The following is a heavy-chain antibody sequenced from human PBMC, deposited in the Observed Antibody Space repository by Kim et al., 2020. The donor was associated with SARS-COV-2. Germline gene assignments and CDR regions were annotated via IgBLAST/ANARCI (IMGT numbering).Heavy chain of an antibody. V-gene: IGHV3-15*01. Sequence: APVKGRFTISRDDSKNTLYLQMNSLKTEDTAVYYCTTGIQLWQGWDAFDIWGQGTMVTVSS. J-gene: IGHJ3*02. CDR3: TTGIQLWQGWDAFDI. D-gene: IGHD5-18*01.